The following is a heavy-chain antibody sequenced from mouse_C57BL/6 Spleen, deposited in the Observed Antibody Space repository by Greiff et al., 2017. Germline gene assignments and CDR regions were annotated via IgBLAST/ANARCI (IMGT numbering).Heavy chain of an antibody. J-gene: IGHJ3*01. D-gene: IGHD2-1*01. CDR2: INPNNGGT. V-gene: IGHV1-22*01. Sequence: EVQLQQSGPELVKPGASVTMSCKASGYTFTDYNMHWVKQSHGKSLEWIGYINPNNGGTSYNQKFKGKATLTVNKSSSTAYMELRSLTSEDSAVYYCARSLYYSWFAYWGQGTLVTVAA. CDR3: ARSLYYSWFAY. CDR1: GYTFTDYN.